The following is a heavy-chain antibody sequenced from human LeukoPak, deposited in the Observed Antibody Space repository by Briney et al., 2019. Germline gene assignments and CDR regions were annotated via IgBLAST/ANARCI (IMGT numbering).Heavy chain of an antibody. D-gene: IGHD3-9*01. Sequence: SETLSLTCTVSGGSISSYYWSWIRQPPGKGLEWIGYIYYSGSTNYNPSLKSRVTMSVDTSKNQFSLKLSSVTAADTAVYYCAQERGYYDILTGFYYYYYMDVWGKGTTVTISS. V-gene: IGHV4-59*12. CDR3: AQERGYYDILTGFYYYYYMDV. J-gene: IGHJ6*03. CDR2: IYYSGST. CDR1: GGSISSYY.